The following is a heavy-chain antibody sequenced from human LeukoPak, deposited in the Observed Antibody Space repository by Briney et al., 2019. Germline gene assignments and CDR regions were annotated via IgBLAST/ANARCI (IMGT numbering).Heavy chain of an antibody. CDR1: GGTFSSYA. D-gene: IGHD6-13*01. CDR3: ARLEQQLARGPRNWFDP. Sequence: SVKVSCKASGGTFSSYAISWVRQAPGQGLEWMGRIIPILGIANYAQKFQGRVTITADKSTSTAYMELSSLRSEDTAVYYCARLEQQLARGPRNWFDPWCQGTLVTVSS. CDR2: IIPILGIA. J-gene: IGHJ5*02. V-gene: IGHV1-69*04.